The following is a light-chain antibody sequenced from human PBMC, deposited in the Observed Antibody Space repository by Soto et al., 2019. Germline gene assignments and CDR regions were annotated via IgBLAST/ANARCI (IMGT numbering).Light chain of an antibody. CDR3: QQYGSSSWT. V-gene: IGKV3-20*01. CDR1: QSVSSSY. CDR2: GAS. Sequence: EIVLTQSPGTLSLSPGERATLSCRASQSVSSSYLAWYQQKPGQAPRLLIYGASSRATGIPDRFSGSGSGTDFPLTISRPEPEDFAVYYCQQYGSSSWTFGQGTKVEIK. J-gene: IGKJ1*01.